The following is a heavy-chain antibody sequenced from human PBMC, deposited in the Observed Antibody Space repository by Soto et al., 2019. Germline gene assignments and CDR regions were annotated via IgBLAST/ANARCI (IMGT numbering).Heavy chain of an antibody. J-gene: IGHJ3*02. V-gene: IGHV1-3*01. CDR2: IHAGNGYT. CDR1: GYTFDNYA. CDR3: ARVQYSGYDFKLAFDI. Sequence: QVQLVQSGAQVKKPGASVKVSCKASGYTFDNYALHWVRQAPGRRLEWMGCIHAGNGYTKYSQSFQGRVTITRDTYARTVHIDLSSLSSEDTAVYYCARVQYSGYDFKLAFDIWGQGTMVTVSS. D-gene: IGHD5-12*01.